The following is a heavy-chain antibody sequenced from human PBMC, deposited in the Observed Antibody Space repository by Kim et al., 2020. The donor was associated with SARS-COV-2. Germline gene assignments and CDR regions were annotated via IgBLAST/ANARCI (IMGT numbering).Heavy chain of an antibody. CDR2: INHSGST. J-gene: IGHJ4*02. D-gene: IGHD3-3*01. CDR1: GGSFSGYY. V-gene: IGHV4-34*01. CDR3: ARSPYYDFWSGYSDRSFDY. Sequence: SETLSLTCAVYGGSFSGYYWSWIRQPPGKGLEWIGEINHSGSTNYNPSLKSRVTISVDTSKNQFSLKLSSVTAADTAVYYCARSPYYDFWSGYSDRSFDYWGQGTPGTVSS.